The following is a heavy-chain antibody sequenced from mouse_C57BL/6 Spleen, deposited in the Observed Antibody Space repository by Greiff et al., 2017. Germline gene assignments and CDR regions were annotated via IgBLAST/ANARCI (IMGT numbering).Heavy chain of an antibody. V-gene: IGHV10-1*01. Sequence: EVQVVESGGGLVQPKGSLKLSCAASGFSFNTYAMNWVSQAPGKGLEWVARIRSKSNNYAAYYADSVKDRFTISRDDSESMLSLQMNNLKTADTAMNDCVRHGSIVGFDYWGQGTTLTVSS. CDR1: GFSFNTYA. CDR3: VRHGSIVGFDY. CDR2: IRSKSNNYAA. D-gene: IGHD2-2*01. J-gene: IGHJ2*01.